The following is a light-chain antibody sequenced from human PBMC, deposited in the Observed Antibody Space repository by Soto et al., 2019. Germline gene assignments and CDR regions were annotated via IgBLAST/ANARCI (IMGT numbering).Light chain of an antibody. Sequence: DIQMTQSPSTLSASVGDRVTITCRASQSITSWLAWYQQKPGKAPKLLIYNASSLESGVPSRFSGSGSGTEFTLTISSLQPDDFAAYYCQQYNLYPWTFGQGTKVEFK. V-gene: IGKV1-5*03. CDR1: QSITSW. J-gene: IGKJ1*01. CDR2: NAS. CDR3: QQYNLYPWT.